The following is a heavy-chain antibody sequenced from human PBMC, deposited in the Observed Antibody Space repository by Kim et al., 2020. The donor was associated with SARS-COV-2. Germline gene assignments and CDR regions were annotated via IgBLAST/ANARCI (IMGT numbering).Heavy chain of an antibody. D-gene: IGHD3-22*01. J-gene: IGHJ4*02. CDR2: IFGGGSST. CDR3: AKTGSSSAYYPGY. CDR1: GFTFSSYA. Sequence: GGSLRLSCADSGFTFSSYAMTWVRQAPGKGLEWVSLIFGGGSSTYYADSVKGRFTISRDNSKNTLYLQMNSLRAEDTAVYYCAKTGSSSAYYPGYWGQGTLVTVSS. V-gene: IGHV3-23*03.